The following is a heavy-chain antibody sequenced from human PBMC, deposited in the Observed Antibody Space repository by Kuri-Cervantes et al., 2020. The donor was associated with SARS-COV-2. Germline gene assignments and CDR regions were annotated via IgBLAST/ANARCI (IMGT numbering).Heavy chain of an antibody. CDR3: ARAYSTAWHLVY. J-gene: IGHJ4*02. CDR2: IKQDGSEK. D-gene: IGHD6-19*01. CDR1: GFTFSSYW. Sequence: GESLKISCAASGFTFSSYWMSWVRQAPGKGLEWVANIKQDGSEKYYVDSVKGRFTISRDNAKNSLYLQMNSLRAEDTAVYYCARAYSTAWHLVYWGQGILVTVSS. V-gene: IGHV3-7*01.